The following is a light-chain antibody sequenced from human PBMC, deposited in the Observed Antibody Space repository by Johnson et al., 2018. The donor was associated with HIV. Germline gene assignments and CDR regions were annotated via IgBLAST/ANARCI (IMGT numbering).Light chain of an antibody. V-gene: IGLV1-51*02. CDR2: ENN. Sequence: QSVLTQPPSVSAAPGQKVTISCSGSSSNIGNNYVSWYQQIPGTAPKLLIYENNKRPSGIPDRFSGSKSGTSATLGITGLQTGDEADYYCGTWDNSLGGYVFGTGTKVTVL. J-gene: IGLJ1*01. CDR1: SSNIGNNY. CDR3: GTWDNSLGGYV.